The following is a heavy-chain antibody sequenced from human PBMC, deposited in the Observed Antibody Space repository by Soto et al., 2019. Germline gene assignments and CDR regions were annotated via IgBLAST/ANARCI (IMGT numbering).Heavy chain of an antibody. Sequence: ASVKVSCKVSGYTLTELSMHWVRQAPGKGLEWMGGFDPEDGETIYAQKFQGRVTMTEDTSTDTAYMELSSLRSEDTAVYYCATDGIAAAGTGVYYYGMDVWGQGTTVTVSS. CDR1: GYTLTELS. J-gene: IGHJ6*02. V-gene: IGHV1-24*01. D-gene: IGHD6-13*01. CDR2: FDPEDGET. CDR3: ATDGIAAAGTGVYYYGMDV.